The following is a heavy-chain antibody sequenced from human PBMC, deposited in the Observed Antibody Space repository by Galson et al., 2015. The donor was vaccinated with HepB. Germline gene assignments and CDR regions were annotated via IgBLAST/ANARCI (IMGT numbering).Heavy chain of an antibody. V-gene: IGHV3-30*04. D-gene: IGHD5-24*01. CDR1: GFTFSSYA. CDR2: ISYDGSNK. CDR3: ARDRDGYNPEHYRYYSYGMDV. Sequence: SLRLSCAASGFTFSSYAMHWVRQAPGKGLEWVAVISYDGSNKYYADSVKGRFTISRDNSKNTLYLQMNSLRAEDTAVYYCARDRDGYNPEHYRYYSYGMDVWVQGTTVTVSS. J-gene: IGHJ6*02.